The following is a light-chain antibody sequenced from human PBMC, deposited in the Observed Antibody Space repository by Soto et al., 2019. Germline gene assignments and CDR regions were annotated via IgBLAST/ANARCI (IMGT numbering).Light chain of an antibody. CDR3: QQYNNWPPWT. CDR2: DAS. CDR1: QSISSY. V-gene: IGKV3-11*01. Sequence: EIVLTQSPATLTLSPGERATLSCRASQSISSYLAWYQQKPGQTPRLLIYDASNRTTDIPARFRGGGSGTDFTLIISSLEPEDFAVYHCQQYNNWPPWTFGQGTKVEIK. J-gene: IGKJ1*01.